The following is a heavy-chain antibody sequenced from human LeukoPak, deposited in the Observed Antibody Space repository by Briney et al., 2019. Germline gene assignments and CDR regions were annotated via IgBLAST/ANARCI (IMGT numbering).Heavy chain of an antibody. CDR3: ARDPPSAYYYDSSGYGTPYYYGMDV. Sequence: SVNVSCKASGGTFSSYAISWVRQAPGQGLEWMGGIIPIFGTANYAQKFQGRVTITADESTSTAYMELSSLRSEDTAVYYCARDPPSAYYYDSSGYGTPYYYGMDVWGQGTTVTVSS. V-gene: IGHV1-69*13. J-gene: IGHJ6*02. CDR1: GGTFSSYA. D-gene: IGHD3-22*01. CDR2: IIPIFGTA.